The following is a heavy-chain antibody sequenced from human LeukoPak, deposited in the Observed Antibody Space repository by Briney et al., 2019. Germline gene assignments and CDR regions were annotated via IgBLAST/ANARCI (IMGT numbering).Heavy chain of an antibody. V-gene: IGHV3-30-3*01. CDR1: GFTFRYYT. J-gene: IGHJ4*02. D-gene: IGHD3-22*01. CDR2: ISYDGSNE. CDR3: ARVLNYYDSSGYYFSY. Sequence: PGGSLRLSCAASGFTFRYYTMHWVRQAPGKGLEWVAVISYDGSNEYYADSVKGRLTISRDNSKNTLYLQMNSLRVEDTAVYYCARVLNYYDSSGYYFSYWGQGTLVTVSS.